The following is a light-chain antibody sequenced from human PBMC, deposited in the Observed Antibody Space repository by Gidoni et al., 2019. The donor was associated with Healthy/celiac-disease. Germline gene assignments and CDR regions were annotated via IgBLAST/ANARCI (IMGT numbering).Light chain of an antibody. CDR2: DAS. V-gene: IGKV1-33*01. J-gene: IGKJ4*01. CDR3: QQYDNLPLT. CDR1: QDISNY. Sequence: DIQMTQSPSSLSASVGDRVTITCQASQDISNYLNWYQQKPGKAPKLLIYDASKLETGVPSRFSVSGSGTDFTVTLSSLQPEDIATYYCQQYDNLPLTFGGGTKVEIK.